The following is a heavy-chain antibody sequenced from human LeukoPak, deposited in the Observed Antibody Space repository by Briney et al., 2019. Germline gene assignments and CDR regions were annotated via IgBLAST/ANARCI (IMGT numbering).Heavy chain of an antibody. CDR2: INWNGGST. CDR1: GFTFDDYG. D-gene: IGHD3-22*01. J-gene: IGHJ4*02. Sequence: PGGSLRLSCAASGFTFDDYGMSWVRQAPGKGLEWVSGINWNGGSTGYADSVKGRFTISRDNSKNSLYLQMNSLRAEDTALYYCARGVYDSSGYYFRWYYFDYWGQGTLVTVSS. V-gene: IGHV3-20*04. CDR3: ARGVYDSSGYYFRWYYFDY.